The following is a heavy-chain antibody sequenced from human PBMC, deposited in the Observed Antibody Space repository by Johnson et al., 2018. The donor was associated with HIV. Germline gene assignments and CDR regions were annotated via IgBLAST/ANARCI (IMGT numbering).Heavy chain of an antibody. J-gene: IGHJ3*02. Sequence: QVQLVESGGGVVQPGRSLRLSCAASGFTFSSYAMHWVRQAPGKGLEWVAVISYDGTNTYYADSVKGRFTISRDNSKNTLYLQMDSLRAEDTAVYYCARDHLRRSHAFDIWGQGTMVTVSS. V-gene: IGHV3-30-3*01. CDR2: ISYDGTNT. CDR1: GFTFSSYA. D-gene: IGHD2-15*01. CDR3: ARDHLRRSHAFDI.